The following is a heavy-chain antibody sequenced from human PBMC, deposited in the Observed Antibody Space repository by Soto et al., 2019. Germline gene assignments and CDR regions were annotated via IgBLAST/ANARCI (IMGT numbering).Heavy chain of an antibody. Sequence: QITLKESGPTLVRPTQTLTLTCTFSGFSLSTTGVGVGWIRQPPGKALEWLALIYWDDDKRYSPSLKSGLTTTXDXXKKEVILTMTNMATVDTATYYCAKRLRYYGLGRERANECDPWGQGTLVTVSS. CDR1: GFSLSTTGVG. J-gene: IGHJ5*02. V-gene: IGHV2-5*02. CDR3: AKRLRYYGLGRERANECDP. CDR2: IYWDDDK. D-gene: IGHD3-10*01.